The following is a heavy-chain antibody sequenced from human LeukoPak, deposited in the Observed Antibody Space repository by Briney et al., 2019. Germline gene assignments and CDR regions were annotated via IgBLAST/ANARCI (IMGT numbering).Heavy chain of an antibody. D-gene: IGHD3-16*02. CDR1: GGSISSYY. CDR2: IYYRGRT. Sequence: SETLSLTCTVSGGSISSYYWSWIRQPPGRGLEWLGYIYYRGRTNYNPPPKSRVTISVDTSKNQCSLKLSSVTAADTAVYYCARVGRMITFGGVIVLPDDAFDIWGQGTVVTVSS. V-gene: IGHV4-59*01. J-gene: IGHJ3*02. CDR3: ARVGRMITFGGVIVLPDDAFDI.